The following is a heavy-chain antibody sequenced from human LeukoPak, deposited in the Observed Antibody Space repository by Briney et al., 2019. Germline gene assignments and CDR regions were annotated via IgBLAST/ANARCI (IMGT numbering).Heavy chain of an antibody. CDR3: ARLLVRGALYYFDN. Sequence: SETLSLTCAVYGGSFSGYYWSWIRQPPGKGLEWIGEINHSGSTYYNPSLKSRGTMSVDTSQNQFSLRLSFVTAADTAVYYCARLLVRGALYYFDNWGQGTLVTVSS. J-gene: IGHJ4*02. CDR1: GGSFSGYY. CDR2: INHSGST. V-gene: IGHV4-34*09. D-gene: IGHD3-10*01.